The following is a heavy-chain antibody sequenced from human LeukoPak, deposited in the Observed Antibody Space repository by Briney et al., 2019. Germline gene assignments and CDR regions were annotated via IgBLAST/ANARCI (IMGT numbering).Heavy chain of an antibody. J-gene: IGHJ6*03. D-gene: IGHD7-27*01. V-gene: IGHV4-34*01. CDR3: ARGLISLGIWGYYYYYYMDV. CDR1: GGSFSGYY. Sequence: PSETLSLTCAVYGGSFSGYYWSWIRQPPGKGLEWIGEINHSGSTNYNPSLKSRVTISVDTSKNQFSLKLSSVTAADTAVYYCARGLISLGIWGYYYYYYMDVWGKGTTVTVSS. CDR2: INHSGST.